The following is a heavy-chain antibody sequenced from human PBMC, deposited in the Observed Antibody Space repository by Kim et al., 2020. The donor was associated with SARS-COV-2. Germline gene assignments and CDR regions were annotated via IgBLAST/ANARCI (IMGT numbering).Heavy chain of an antibody. CDR1: GFTFNHYW. V-gene: IGHV3-74*01. CDR2: INSDESTT. J-gene: IGHJ4*02. Sequence: GGSLRLSCAGSGFTFNHYWMHWVRQAPGKGLECVSRINSDESTTTYADSVKGRFTISRDNAKNTVYLQMNSLRAEDTAIYFCARGLAVAARSAIDSWGQGTLVTVSS. CDR3: ARGLAVAARSAIDS. D-gene: IGHD6-19*01.